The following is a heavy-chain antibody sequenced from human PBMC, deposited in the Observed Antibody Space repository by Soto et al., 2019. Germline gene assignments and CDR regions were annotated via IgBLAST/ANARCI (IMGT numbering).Heavy chain of an antibody. CDR3: ARQNAAAGYYFDY. Sequence: AAPVKVACKASGYTFTSYGISWVRQNPGQGLEWMEWISAYNGNTNYAQKLQGRVTMTTDTSTSTAYMELRSLRSDDTAVYYCARQNAAAGYYFDYWGQGTLVTVSS. D-gene: IGHD6-13*01. CDR2: ISAYNGNT. V-gene: IGHV1-18*01. CDR1: GYTFTSYG. J-gene: IGHJ4*02.